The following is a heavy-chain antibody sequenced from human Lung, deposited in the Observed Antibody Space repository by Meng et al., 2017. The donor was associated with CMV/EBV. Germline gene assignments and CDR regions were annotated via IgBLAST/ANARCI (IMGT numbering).Heavy chain of an antibody. J-gene: IGHJ4*02. V-gene: IGHV3-74*01. CDR3: ARDGNYGAYDY. CDR2: INTHGSDT. Sequence: CAASGFTFSRYWMHWVRQAPGKGLVWVSRINTHGSDTDYANSVKGRFTISRDNAKNTLFLQVNSLRAEDTAVYYCARDGNYGAYDYWGQGTLVTVSS. D-gene: IGHD4-17*01. CDR1: GFTFSRYW.